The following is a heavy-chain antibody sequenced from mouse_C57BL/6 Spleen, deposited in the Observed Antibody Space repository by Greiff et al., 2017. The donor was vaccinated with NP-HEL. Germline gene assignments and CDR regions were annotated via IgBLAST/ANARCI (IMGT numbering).Heavy chain of an antibody. CDR2: ISSGSSTI. J-gene: IGHJ4*01. Sequence: EVNLVESGGGLVKPGGSLKLSCAASGFTFSDYGMHWVRQAPEKGLEWVAYISSGSSTIYYADTVKGRFTISRDNAKNTLFLQMTSLRSEDTAMYYCARRYSNYDYAMDYWGQGTSVTVSS. CDR3: ARRYSNYDYAMDY. V-gene: IGHV5-17*01. D-gene: IGHD2-5*01. CDR1: GFTFSDYG.